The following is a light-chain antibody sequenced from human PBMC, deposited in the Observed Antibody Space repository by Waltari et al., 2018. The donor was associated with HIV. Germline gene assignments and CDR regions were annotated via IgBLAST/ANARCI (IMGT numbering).Light chain of an antibody. CDR1: QDIGFN. J-gene: IGKJ2*01. Sequence: IQMTQSPASVSASVTESVTINCRATQDIGFNVKCYQFKPGTAPRLLIVAASNLQAGVPARFSGSGYGTHFSLTISRPHSEDSAHYFCQQSYALPYTFGQG. CDR2: AAS. CDR3: QQSYALPYT. V-gene: IGKV1-12*01.